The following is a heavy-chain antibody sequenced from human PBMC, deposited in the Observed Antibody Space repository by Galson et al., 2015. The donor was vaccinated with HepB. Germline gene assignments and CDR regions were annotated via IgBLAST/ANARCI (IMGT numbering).Heavy chain of an antibody. D-gene: IGHD6-13*01. V-gene: IGHV3-23*01. CDR1: GFTFSSYA. CDR3: AKDRRGSSSWSLGNFQH. J-gene: IGHJ1*01. Sequence: SLRLSCAASGFTFSSYAMSWVRQAPGKGLEWVSAISGSGGSTYYADSVKGRFTISRDNSKNTLYLQMNSLRAEDTAVYYCAKDRRGSSSWSLGNFQHWGQGTLVTVSS. CDR2: ISGSGGST.